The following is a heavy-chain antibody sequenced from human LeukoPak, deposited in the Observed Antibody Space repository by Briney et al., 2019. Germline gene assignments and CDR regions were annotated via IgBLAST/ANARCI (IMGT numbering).Heavy chain of an antibody. Sequence: GGSLRLSCAASGFTFSSYAMSWVRQAPGKGLVWVSAISGSGGSTYYADSVKGRFTISRDNSKNTLYLQMNSLRVEDTAVYYCAKSPAAHAYYYYYYMDVWGKGTTVTVSS. CDR2: ISGSGGST. V-gene: IGHV3-23*01. CDR1: GFTFSSYA. D-gene: IGHD2-2*01. CDR3: AKSPAAHAYYYYYYMDV. J-gene: IGHJ6*03.